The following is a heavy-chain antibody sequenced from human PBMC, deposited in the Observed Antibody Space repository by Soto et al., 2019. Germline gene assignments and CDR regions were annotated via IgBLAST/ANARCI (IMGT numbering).Heavy chain of an antibody. J-gene: IGHJ6*02. Sequence: QVQLVQSGAEVKKPGASVKVSCKASGYTFTSYGISWVRQAPGQGLEWMGWLRANNGNTNYAQKIQVRVTMTTDTSTSTAYMELRSLRSDDTAVYYCARDYGSGSYYGIDVWGQGTTVTVSS. D-gene: IGHD3-10*01. CDR3: ARDYGSGSYYGIDV. V-gene: IGHV1-18*01. CDR2: LRANNGNT. CDR1: GYTFTSYG.